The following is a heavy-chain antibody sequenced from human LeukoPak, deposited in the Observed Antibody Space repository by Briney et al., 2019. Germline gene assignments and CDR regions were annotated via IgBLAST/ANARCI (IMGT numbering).Heavy chain of an antibody. CDR3: ARDLGPPYCSGGSCYSLYYYGMDV. Sequence: ASVKVSCKASGYTFTGYYMHWVRQAPGQGLEWMGWINPTSGGTNYAQKFQGRVTMTRDTSISTAYMELSRLRSDDTAVYYCARDLGPPYCSGGSCYSLYYYGMDVWGQGTTVTVSS. J-gene: IGHJ6*02. CDR2: INPTSGGT. CDR1: GYTFTGYY. D-gene: IGHD2-15*01. V-gene: IGHV1-2*02.